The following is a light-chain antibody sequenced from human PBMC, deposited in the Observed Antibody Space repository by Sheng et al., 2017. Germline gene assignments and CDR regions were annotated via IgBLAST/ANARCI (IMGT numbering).Light chain of an antibody. CDR2: DTS. CDR3: HQRSAWPPIT. CDR1: QDIGFL. J-gene: IGKJ4*02. V-gene: IGKV3-11*01. Sequence: EIVLTQSPATLSSSPGERVTLSCRASQDIGFLLAWYRQKPGQPPRLLIFDTSKRATGVPARFTGGGSGTDFTLTINGLEPEDFAVYYCHQRSAWPPITFGGGTRVEI.